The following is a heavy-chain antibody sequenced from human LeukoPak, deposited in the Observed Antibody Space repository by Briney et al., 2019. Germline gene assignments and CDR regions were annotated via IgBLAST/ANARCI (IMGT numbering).Heavy chain of an antibody. V-gene: IGHV3-21*04. CDR2: ISSSSSYI. Sequence: GGSLRLSCAASGFTFSSYSMNWVRQAPGKGLEWVSSISSSSSYIYYADSVKGRFTISRDNAKNSLYLQMNSLRAEDTAVYYCARVPGYAVMGINDYWGQGTLVTVSS. CDR1: GFTFSSYS. J-gene: IGHJ4*02. CDR3: ARVPGYAVMGINDY. D-gene: IGHD2-21*01.